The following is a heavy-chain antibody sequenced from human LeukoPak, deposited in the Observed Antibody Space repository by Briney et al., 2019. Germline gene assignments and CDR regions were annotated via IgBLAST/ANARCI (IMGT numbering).Heavy chain of an antibody. V-gene: IGHV3-23*01. J-gene: IGHJ4*02. CDR3: AKEIFSGLLYIDY. CDR2: ITDAVGST. CDR1: GFTFSSSS. D-gene: IGHD5-12*01. Sequence: GGSLRLSCAASGFTFSSSSISWVRQAPGKGLEWVSAITDAVGSTHYADSVKGRFTISSDNSKNTVYLQMNSLRPEDMAVYYCAKEIFSGLLYIDYWGQGTLVTVSS.